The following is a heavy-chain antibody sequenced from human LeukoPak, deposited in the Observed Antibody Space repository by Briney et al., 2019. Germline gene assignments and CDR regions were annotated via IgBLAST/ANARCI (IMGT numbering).Heavy chain of an antibody. D-gene: IGHD4-23*01. CDR1: GFTFSSYS. CDR3: AKDAGNSRTVVTHFDY. V-gene: IGHV3-48*04. J-gene: IGHJ4*02. Sequence: PGGSLRLSCAASGFTFSSYSMNWVRQAPGKGLEWVSYISSSSSTIYYADSVKGRFTISRDNAKNSLYLQMNSLRAEDTAVYYCAKDAGNSRTVVTHFDYWGQGTLVTDSS. CDR2: ISSSSSTI.